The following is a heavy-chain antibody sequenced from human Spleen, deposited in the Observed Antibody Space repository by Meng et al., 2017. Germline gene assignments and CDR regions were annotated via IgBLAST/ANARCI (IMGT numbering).Heavy chain of an antibody. Sequence: QVRLRQWGPGLLKPSETLSLTCAVYGGSFSGYYWSWIRQPPGKGLEWIGEINRSGGTNYNPSLKSRITISVDTSQNNLSLKLSSVTAADSAVYYCARGPTTMAHDFDYWGQGTLVTVSS. J-gene: IGHJ4*02. CDR2: INRSGGT. CDR3: ARGPTTMAHDFDY. V-gene: IGHV4-34*01. D-gene: IGHD4-11*01. CDR1: GGSFSGYY.